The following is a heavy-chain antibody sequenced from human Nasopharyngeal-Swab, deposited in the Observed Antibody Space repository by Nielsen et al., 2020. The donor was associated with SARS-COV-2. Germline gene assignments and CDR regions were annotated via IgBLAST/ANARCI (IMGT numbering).Heavy chain of an antibody. CDR2: FYYSGIT. CDR1: GGSISSYY. CDR3: AREVVGGLVDS. J-gene: IGHJ4*02. Sequence: GSLRLSCTVSGGSISSYYWSWIRQSPGKGLELIVYFYYSGITNYNPSLKSRVTILIDTSKNQFSLKLNSVTAADTAVYYCAREVVGGLVDSWGQGTLVTVSS. V-gene: IGHV4-59*12. D-gene: IGHD1-26*01.